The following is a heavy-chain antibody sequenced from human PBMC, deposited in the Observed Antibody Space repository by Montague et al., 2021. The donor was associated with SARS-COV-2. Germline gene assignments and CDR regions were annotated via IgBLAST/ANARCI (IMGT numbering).Heavy chain of an antibody. Sequence: PALVKPTQTLTLTCTFSGFSLSTPNVGVGWIRQPPGKALEWVAVIYSNDEKRYSPSLRSRLTITKDTAKNQVVLSLTYVDPVDTATYYCAHLIRYYDIFTGIPFDYWAQGSRVTVSP. D-gene: IGHD3-9*01. CDR1: GFSLSTPNVG. V-gene: IGHV2-5*01. CDR3: AHLIRYYDIFTGIPFDY. J-gene: IGHJ4*02. CDR2: IYSNDEK.